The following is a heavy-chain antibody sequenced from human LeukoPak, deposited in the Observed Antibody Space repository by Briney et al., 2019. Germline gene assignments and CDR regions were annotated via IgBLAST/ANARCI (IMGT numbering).Heavy chain of an antibody. Sequence: PGRSLRLSCVASGFTFSSYWMTWVRQAPGKGLEWVANIKPDGTQNYYVDSVKGRFTISRDNAKNSLYLQMNSLRADEAAVYYCARLRPYSSSWYAYYGMDVWGQGTTVTVSS. D-gene: IGHD6-13*01. V-gene: IGHV3-7*04. CDR2: IKPDGTQN. CDR1: GFTFSSYW. CDR3: ARLRPYSSSWYAYYGMDV. J-gene: IGHJ6*02.